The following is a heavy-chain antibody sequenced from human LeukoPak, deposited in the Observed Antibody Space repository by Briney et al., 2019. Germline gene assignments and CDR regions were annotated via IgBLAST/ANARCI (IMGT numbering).Heavy chain of an antibody. V-gene: IGHV4-34*01. CDR3: HSKYYYYYGMDV. D-gene: IGHD2-15*01. Sequence: SETLSLTCAVYGGSFSGYYWSWIRQPPGKGLEWIGEINHSGSTNYNPSLKSRVTISVGTSKNQFSLKLSSVTAADTAVYYCHSKYYYYYGMDVWGQGTTVTVSS. CDR2: INHSGST. CDR1: GGSFSGYY. J-gene: IGHJ6*02.